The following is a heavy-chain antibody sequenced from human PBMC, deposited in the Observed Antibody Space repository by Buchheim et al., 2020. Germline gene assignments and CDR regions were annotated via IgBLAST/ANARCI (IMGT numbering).Heavy chain of an antibody. CDR1: GFTFSNHG. CDR2: ISFDGTNT. V-gene: IGHV3-30*03. J-gene: IGHJ5*02. Sequence: QVQLVESGGSVVQPGRSLRLSCAASGFTFSNHGMYWVRQAPGKGLQWVALISFDGTNTSYADSFMGRFTVSRDNSKNTLYLQMNSLRLEDTAVYYCVGGLLRSLEWLFVPWGQGT. CDR3: VGGLLRSLEWLFVP. D-gene: IGHD3-3*01.